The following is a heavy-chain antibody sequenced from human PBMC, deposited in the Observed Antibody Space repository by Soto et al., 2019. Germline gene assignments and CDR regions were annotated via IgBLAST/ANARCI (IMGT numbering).Heavy chain of an antibody. CDR2: IIPIFGTA. J-gene: IGHJ4*02. CDR3: ARERKKYSSSSPFDY. V-gene: IGHV1-69*13. D-gene: IGHD6-6*01. Sequence: SVKVSCKASGGTFSSYAISWVRQAPGQGLEWMGGIIPIFGTANYAQKFQGRVTITADESTSTAYMELSSLRSEDTAVYYCARERKKYSSSSPFDYWVQGTLVTVSS. CDR1: GGTFSSYA.